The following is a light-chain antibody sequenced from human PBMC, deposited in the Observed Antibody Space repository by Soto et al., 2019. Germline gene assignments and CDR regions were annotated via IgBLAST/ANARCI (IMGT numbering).Light chain of an antibody. CDR3: QQYHNWPPYT. CDR2: GAS. Sequence: EIVMTQSPATLSVSPGERATLSCRASQSVSSNLAWYQQKPGQAPRLLIYGASTRATGIPARFSGSGSGTEFTLTIGSLQSEDFAIYYCQQYHNWPPYTFGQGTKLEIK. V-gene: IGKV3-15*01. J-gene: IGKJ2*01. CDR1: QSVSSN.